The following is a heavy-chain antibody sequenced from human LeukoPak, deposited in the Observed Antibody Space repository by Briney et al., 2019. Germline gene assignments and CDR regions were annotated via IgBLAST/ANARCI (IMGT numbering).Heavy chain of an antibody. V-gene: IGHV4-38-2*01. CDR1: GYSISSGYY. J-gene: IGHJ4*02. D-gene: IGHD1-26*01. CDR2: IYHSGST. CDR3: ARSGGSGFQLDS. Sequence: PSETLSLTCAVSGYSISSGYYWGWIRQPPGKGLEWIGSIYHSGSTYYNPSLKSRVTISVDTSKNQLSLNLSSVTAADTAVYYCARSGGSGFQLDSWGQGTLVTVSS.